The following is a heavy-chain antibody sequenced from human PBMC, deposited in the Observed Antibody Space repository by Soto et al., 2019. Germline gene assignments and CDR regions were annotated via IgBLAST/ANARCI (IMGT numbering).Heavy chain of an antibody. CDR2: INPNSGGT. J-gene: IGHJ4*02. D-gene: IGHD3-3*01. Sequence: QVQLVQSGAEVKKPGASVKVSCKASGYTFTGYYMHWVRQAPGQGLEWMGWINPNSGGTNYAQKFQGRVTMTRDTSISTASMELSRLRSDDTAVYYCARPRGRLRFLEWLFDYWGQGTLVTVSS. CDR3: ARPRGRLRFLEWLFDY. CDR1: GYTFTGYY. V-gene: IGHV1-2*02.